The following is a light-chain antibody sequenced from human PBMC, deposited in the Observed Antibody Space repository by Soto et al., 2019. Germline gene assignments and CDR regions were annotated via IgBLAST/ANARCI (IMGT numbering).Light chain of an antibody. CDR2: VGTGGIVG. CDR3: GADHGSGSNCV. V-gene: IGLV9-49*01. CDR1: SGYSNYK. J-gene: IGLJ2*01. Sequence: QLVLTQPPSASASLGASVTLTCPLSSGYSNYKVDWYQQRPGKGPRFVMRVGTGGIVGSKGDGIPDRFSVLGSGLNRYLTIKNIKEEDESDYHCGADHGSGSNCVFGGGTKLTVL.